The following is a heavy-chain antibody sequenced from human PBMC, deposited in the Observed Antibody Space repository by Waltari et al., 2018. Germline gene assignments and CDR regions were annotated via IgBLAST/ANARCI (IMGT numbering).Heavy chain of an antibody. D-gene: IGHD1-26*01. V-gene: IGHV3-74*03. CDR1: GFRFSNYW. CDR3: TRRGATDDYYYGMDV. Sequence: EEQLLESGGGLVQPGDSLRLSCAASGFRFSNYWMNWVRQAPGKGLVWMERFSKEERRITYADSVKGRFTISRDDSKNTAYLQMNSLKTEDTAVYYCTRRGATDDYYYGMDVWGQGTTVTVSS. CDR2: FSKEERRI. J-gene: IGHJ6*02.